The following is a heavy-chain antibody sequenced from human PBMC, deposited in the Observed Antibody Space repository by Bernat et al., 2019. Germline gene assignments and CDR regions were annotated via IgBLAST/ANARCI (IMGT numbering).Heavy chain of an antibody. Sequence: QVQLVESGGGLVKPGGSLRLSCAASGLTFSDYYMSWIRQAPGKGLEWVSYISSSSSYTNYADSVKGRFTISRDNAKNSLYLQMNSLRAEDTAVFYCARDTNDYGDYRPGYFDYWGQGTLVTVSS. CDR3: ARDTNDYGDYRPGYFDY. V-gene: IGHV3-11*06. J-gene: IGHJ4*02. D-gene: IGHD4-17*01. CDR1: GLTFSDYY. CDR2: ISSSSSYT.